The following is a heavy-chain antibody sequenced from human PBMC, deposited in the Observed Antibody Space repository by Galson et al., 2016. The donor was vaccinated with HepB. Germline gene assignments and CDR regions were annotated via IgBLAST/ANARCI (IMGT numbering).Heavy chain of an antibody. CDR3: ATDDYYDNHSSY. J-gene: IGHJ4*02. CDR2: ISSDFKSI. Sequence: LRLSCAASGFIFNAYNMNWVRQAPGKAPEWLSYISSDFKSIYYADSVRGRFTIFRDSSRNSLFLQMNSLRDEDTAVYYCATDDYYDNHSSYWGQGTLVTVSS. CDR1: GFIFNAYN. D-gene: IGHD3-22*01. V-gene: IGHV3-48*02.